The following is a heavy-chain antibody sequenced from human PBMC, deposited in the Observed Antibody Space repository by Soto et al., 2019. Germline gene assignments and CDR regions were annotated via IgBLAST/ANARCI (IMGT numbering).Heavy chain of an antibody. CDR1: GGSISLERFY. CDR2: VSHTGAT. CDR3: ARGVSSARINYYDF. Sequence: QVQLQESGPGLVKPSETLSLTCTVSGGSISLERFYWTWIRQPPGKGLEWIGYVSHTGATNYNPSLQSRVDISVDTSRDQFSLTLRSRTAPDTAVYFGARGVSSARINYYDFWGQGTLVSVSA. V-gene: IGHV4-61*01. J-gene: IGHJ4*02.